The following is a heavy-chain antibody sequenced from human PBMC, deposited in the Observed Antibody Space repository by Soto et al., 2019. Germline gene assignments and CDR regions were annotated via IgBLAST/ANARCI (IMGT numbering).Heavy chain of an antibody. CDR2: ISAYNGNT. V-gene: IGHV1-18*04. Sequence: QVQLVQSGAEVKKPGASVKVSCKASGYTFTSYGISWVRQAPGQGLEWMGWISAYNGNTNYAQKLQGRVTMTTDTSTRTAYMELRSLRSDDTAVYYCASEGVRGYGPPGIRDYYYYGMDVWGQGTTVTVSS. CDR3: ASEGVRGYGPPGIRDYYYYGMDV. J-gene: IGHJ6*02. D-gene: IGHD3-10*01. CDR1: GYTFTSYG.